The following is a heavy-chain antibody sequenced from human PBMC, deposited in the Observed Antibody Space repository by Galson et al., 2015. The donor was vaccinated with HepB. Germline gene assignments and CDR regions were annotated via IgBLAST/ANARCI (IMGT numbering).Heavy chain of an antibody. J-gene: IGHJ3*01. CDR2: VKSKADGGTT. D-gene: IGHD2-21*01. CDR3: TTLDSI. CDR1: GFTFSNYA. Sequence: SLRLSCAASGFTFSNYAMTWVRQAPGKGLEWVGRVKSKADGGTTDYAAPVEGRFTISRDDSKNTLHLQMNSLKTDDTAVYYCTTLDSIWGQGTMVTVSS. V-gene: IGHV3-15*01.